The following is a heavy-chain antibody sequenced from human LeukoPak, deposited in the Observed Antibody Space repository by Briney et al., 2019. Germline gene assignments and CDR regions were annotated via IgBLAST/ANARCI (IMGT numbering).Heavy chain of an antibody. V-gene: IGHV3-53*01. CDR2: IYSGGST. Sequence: SCKVSGYTLTELSMHWVRQAPGKGLEWVSVIYSGGSTYYADSVKGRFTISRDNSKNTLYLQMNNLRAEDTAVYYCAREPYSGYYYYGMDVWGQGTTVTVSS. CDR1: GYTLTELS. D-gene: IGHD1-26*01. CDR3: AREPYSGYYYYGMDV. J-gene: IGHJ6*02.